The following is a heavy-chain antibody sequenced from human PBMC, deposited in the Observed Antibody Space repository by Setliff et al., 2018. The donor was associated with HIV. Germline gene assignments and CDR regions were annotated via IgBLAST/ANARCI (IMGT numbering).Heavy chain of an antibody. CDR3: ARLNLWSVLYNWPDP. V-gene: IGHV3-53*01. D-gene: IGHD3-3*01. Sequence: PGASLKISCAVSGFNVTDNYMTWVRQAPGKGLEWVSILHRDGGTYSADSVKGRFTISRDNSKNTLYRRMNNLRVDDTAVYYWARLNLWSVLYNWPDPWGQGTFVTVSA. CDR2: LHRDGGT. J-gene: IGHJ5*02. CDR1: GFNVTDNY.